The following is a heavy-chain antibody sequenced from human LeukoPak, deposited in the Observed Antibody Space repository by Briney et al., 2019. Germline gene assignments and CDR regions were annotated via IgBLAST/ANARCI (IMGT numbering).Heavy chain of an antibody. CDR3: AKGFGYSYGYFDY. V-gene: IGHV3-23*01. Sequence: SGGSLRLSCAASGFTFSSYAMSWVRQAPGKGLEWVSAISGSGGSTYYADSVKGRFTISRDNSKNTLYLQMNSLRAEDTAVYYCAKGFGYSYGYFDYWGQGTLVTVSS. CDR1: GFTFSSYA. CDR2: ISGSGGST. D-gene: IGHD5-18*01. J-gene: IGHJ4*02.